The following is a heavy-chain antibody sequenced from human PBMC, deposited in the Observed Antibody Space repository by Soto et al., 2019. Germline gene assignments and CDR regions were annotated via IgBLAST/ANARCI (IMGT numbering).Heavy chain of an antibody. V-gene: IGHV2-70*01. CDR1: GFSLSTSGMC. J-gene: IGHJ6*02. CDR2: IDWDDDK. D-gene: IGHD5-18*01. CDR3: ARISRYSYGFYYYYYGMDV. Sequence: SGPTLVNPTETLTLTCTFSGFSLSTSGMCVSWIRQPPCKALEWLALIDWDDDKYYSTSLKTRLTISKDTSKNQVVLTMTNMDPVDTATYYCARISRYSYGFYYYYYGMDVWGQGTTVTVSS.